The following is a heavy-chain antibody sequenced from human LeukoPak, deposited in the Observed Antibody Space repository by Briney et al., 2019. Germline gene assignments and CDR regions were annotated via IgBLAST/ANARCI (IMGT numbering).Heavy chain of an antibody. V-gene: IGHV3-30*02. D-gene: IGHD3-22*01. CDR3: ARDLYYYDSSGRFDP. CDR2: IRYDESKT. Sequence: GGSLRLSCAASGFTFSSYGMHWVRQAPAKGLEWVAFIRYDESKTFYGDSVKGRFTVSRDNSKNTLYLQMNSLRAEDTAVYYCARDLYYYDSSGRFDPWGQGTLVTVSS. J-gene: IGHJ5*02. CDR1: GFTFSSYG.